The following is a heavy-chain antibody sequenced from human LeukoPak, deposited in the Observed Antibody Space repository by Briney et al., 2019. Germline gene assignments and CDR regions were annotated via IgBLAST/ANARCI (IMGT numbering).Heavy chain of an antibody. V-gene: IGHV3-64*01. J-gene: IGHJ3*01. CDR3: ARERYSPGDDAFEL. CDR1: QFTFISYS. D-gene: IGHD6-13*01. Sequence: PGGSLRLSCAASQFTFISYSMHWVRQAPGKGLEYVSGITSNGRNTYYANSVKGRFTISRDNSKNTLYLQMSSLRPEDMAVYYCARERYSPGDDAFELWGQGTMVTVSS. CDR2: ITSNGRNT.